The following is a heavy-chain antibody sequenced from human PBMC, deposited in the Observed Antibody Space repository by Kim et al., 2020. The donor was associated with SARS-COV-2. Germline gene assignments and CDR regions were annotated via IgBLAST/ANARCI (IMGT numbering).Heavy chain of an antibody. Sequence: TTYADSVKGRCTISRDNAKNTLYLQMNSLRAEDTAVYYCARGLNTYYGTDVWGQGTTVTVSS. V-gene: IGHV3-74*01. J-gene: IGHJ6*02. CDR2: T. CDR3: ARGLNTYYGTDV.